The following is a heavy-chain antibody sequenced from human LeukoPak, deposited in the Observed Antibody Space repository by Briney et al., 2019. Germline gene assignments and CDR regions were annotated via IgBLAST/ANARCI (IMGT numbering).Heavy chain of an antibody. D-gene: IGHD3-22*01. CDR2: ISYDGSNK. CDR3: ARDPYYDTNWFDP. V-gene: IGHV3-30-3*01. J-gene: IGHJ5*02. CDR1: GFTFSSYA. Sequence: GRSLRLSCAASGFTFSSYAMHWVRQAPGEGLEWVAVISYDGSNKYYADSVKGRFTISRDNSKNTLYLQMNSLRAEDTAVYYCARDPYYDTNWFDPWGQGTLVTVSS.